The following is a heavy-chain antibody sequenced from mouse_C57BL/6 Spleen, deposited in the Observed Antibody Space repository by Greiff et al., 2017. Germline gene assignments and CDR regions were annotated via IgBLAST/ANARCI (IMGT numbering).Heavy chain of an antibody. CDR2: ISSGGSYT. Sequence: DVMLVESGGDLVKPGGSLKLSCAASGFTFSSYGMSWVRQTPDKRLEWVATISSGGSYTYYPDSVKGRFTISRDNAKNTLYLQMSSLKSEDTAMYYCARHNGSSYAGAMDYWGQGTSVTVSS. J-gene: IGHJ4*01. D-gene: IGHD1-1*01. CDR3: ARHNGSSYAGAMDY. CDR1: GFTFSSYG. V-gene: IGHV5-6*02.